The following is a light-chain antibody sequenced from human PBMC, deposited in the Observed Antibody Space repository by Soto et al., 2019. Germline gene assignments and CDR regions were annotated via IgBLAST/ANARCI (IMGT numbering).Light chain of an antibody. V-gene: IGKV1-5*03. J-gene: IGKJ4*01. Sequence: DIQMTQSPSTLSASVGDRVTITCRASQSISSWLAWYQQKPGKAPKLLIYTASSLQSGVPSRFSGSGSGTEFTLTISSLQPDDFATYYCHQDNRYPSFGGGTKVEIK. CDR1: QSISSW. CDR2: TAS. CDR3: HQDNRYPS.